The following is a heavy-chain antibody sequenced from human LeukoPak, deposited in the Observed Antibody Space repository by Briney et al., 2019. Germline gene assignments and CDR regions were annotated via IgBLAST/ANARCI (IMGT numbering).Heavy chain of an antibody. CDR1: GYSISSGYY. V-gene: IGHV4-38-2*02. D-gene: IGHD3-22*01. Sequence: SETLSLTCTVSGYSISSGYYWGWIRQPPGKGLEWIGSIYHSGRTFYNPSLKSRVTISVDTSKNQFSLKLSSVTAADTALYYCARSPIPNYYDSSALTYYFDYWGQGTLVTVSS. CDR3: ARSPIPNYYDSSALTYYFDY. CDR2: IYHSGRT. J-gene: IGHJ4*02.